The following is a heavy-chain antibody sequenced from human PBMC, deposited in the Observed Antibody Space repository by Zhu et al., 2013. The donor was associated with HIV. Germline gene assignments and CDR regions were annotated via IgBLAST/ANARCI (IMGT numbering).Heavy chain of an antibody. D-gene: IGHD4-4*01. CDR1: EYTFTDYY. J-gene: IGHJ5*02. CDR3: ARGEEITVTTIDWFDP. CDR2: INPYNGAT. Sequence: QVQLVQSGAEVKKPGASVKVSCRASEYTFTDYYIHWVRQAPGQGPEWMGWINPYNGATSSAQNFRGRVTMTRDTSLSTAYMELSSLRSDDTAAYYCARGEEITVTTIDWFDPWGQGTLVTVSS. V-gene: IGHV1-2*02.